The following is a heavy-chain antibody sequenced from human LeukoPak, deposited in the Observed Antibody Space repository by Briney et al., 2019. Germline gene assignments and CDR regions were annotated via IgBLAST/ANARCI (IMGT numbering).Heavy chain of an antibody. CDR3: ARDSYCSSTSCYKGGFDY. D-gene: IGHD2-2*02. CDR1: GFTFSSYA. J-gene: IGHJ4*02. V-gene: IGHV3-30-3*01. Sequence: QTGGSLRLSCAASGFTFSSYAMHWVRQAPGKGLEWVAVISYDGSNKYYADSVKGRFTISRDNSKNTLYLQVNSLRAEDTAVYYCARDSYCSSTSCYKGGFDYWGQGTLVTVSS. CDR2: ISYDGSNK.